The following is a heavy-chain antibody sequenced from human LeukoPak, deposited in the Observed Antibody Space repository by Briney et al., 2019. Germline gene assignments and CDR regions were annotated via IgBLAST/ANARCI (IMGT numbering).Heavy chain of an antibody. D-gene: IGHD2-2*01. J-gene: IGHJ4*02. Sequence: GGSLRLSCAASGFTFSSYWMSWVRKAPRKGLEWVANIKQDGSEKYYVDSVKGRFTISRDNAKNSLYLQMNSLRAEDTAVYYCARDEGIVVVPAAPVDYWGQGTLVTVSS. CDR2: IKQDGSEK. CDR3: ARDEGIVVVPAAPVDY. CDR1: GFTFSSYW. V-gene: IGHV3-7*01.